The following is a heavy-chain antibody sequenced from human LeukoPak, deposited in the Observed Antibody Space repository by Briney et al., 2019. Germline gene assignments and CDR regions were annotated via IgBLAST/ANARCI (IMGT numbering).Heavy chain of an antibody. Sequence: GGSLRLSCAASGFTFSSYAMSWVRQAPGKGLEWVGRSRNKANSYTTEYAASVKGRFTISRDDSKNSLYLQMNSLKTDDTAVYYCARSGIDAFDIWGQGTMVTVSS. CDR2: SRNKANSYTT. CDR3: ARSGIDAFDI. D-gene: IGHD2-15*01. J-gene: IGHJ3*02. V-gene: IGHV3-72*01. CDR1: GFTFSSYA.